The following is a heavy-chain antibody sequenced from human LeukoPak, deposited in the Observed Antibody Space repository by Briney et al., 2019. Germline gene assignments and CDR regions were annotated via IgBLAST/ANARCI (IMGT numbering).Heavy chain of an antibody. CDR3: ARVTVANAFDI. D-gene: IGHD5-12*01. V-gene: IGHV1-69*05. J-gene: IGHJ3*02. CDR2: FISIFDTT. Sequence: SVKVSCKASGGTFSSYAINWVRQAPGQGLEWMGGFISIFDTTNCAQKFRGRVTGTTDESTSTAYMELSSLRSEDTAVYYCARVTVANAFDIWGQGTMVTVSS. CDR1: GGTFSSYA.